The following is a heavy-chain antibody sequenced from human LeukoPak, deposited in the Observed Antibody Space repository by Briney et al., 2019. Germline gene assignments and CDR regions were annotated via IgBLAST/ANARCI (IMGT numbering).Heavy chain of an antibody. Sequence: SVKVSCKASGGTFSSYAISWVRQAPGQGLEWMGRIIRILGIANYAQKFQGRVTITADKSTSTAYMELSSLRSEDTAVYYCARRWFGLDWVRGTLVTVSS. D-gene: IGHD3-10*01. CDR3: ARRWFGLD. CDR2: IIRILGIA. J-gene: IGHJ4*02. V-gene: IGHV1-69*04. CDR1: GGTFSSYA.